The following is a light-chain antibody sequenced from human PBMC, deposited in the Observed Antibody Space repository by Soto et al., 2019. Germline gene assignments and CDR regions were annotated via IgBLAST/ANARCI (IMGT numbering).Light chain of an antibody. Sequence: QSVLTQPASVSGSPGQSITISCTGTSSDVGSYNLVSWYQQHPGKAPKLMIYEDSKRPSGFSNRFSGSKSGNTASLTISGLQTEDEADYYCCSYAGSSTLVFGGGTKVTVL. CDR2: EDS. CDR1: SSDVGSYNL. V-gene: IGLV2-23*01. CDR3: CSYAGSSTLV. J-gene: IGLJ3*02.